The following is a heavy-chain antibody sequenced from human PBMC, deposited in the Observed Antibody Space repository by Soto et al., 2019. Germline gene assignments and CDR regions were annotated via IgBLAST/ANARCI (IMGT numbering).Heavy chain of an antibody. CDR2: INPSGGST. V-gene: IGHV1-46*01. Sequence: GASVKVSCKASGYTFTSYYMHWVRQAPGQGLEWMGIINPSGGSTSYAQKFQGRVTMTRDTSTSTVYMELSSLRSEDTAVYYCAILAGPDNWFDPWGQGTLVTVSS. J-gene: IGHJ5*02. CDR3: AILAGPDNWFDP. CDR1: GYTFTSYY.